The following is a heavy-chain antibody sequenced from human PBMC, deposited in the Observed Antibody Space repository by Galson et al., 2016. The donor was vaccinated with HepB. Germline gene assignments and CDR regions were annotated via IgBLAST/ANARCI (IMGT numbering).Heavy chain of an antibody. CDR2: IDPKDSYT. D-gene: IGHD6-25*01. Sequence: QSGAEVKKPGESLRISCDVSGYSFTTYWISWVRQVPGKGLEWMGRIDPKDSYTNYSPSFQGHVTIPVDKSISAAYLQWSSLKASDAAMYYCARMEAAAGISFMRHWGQGTLVTVSS. CDR1: GYSFTTYW. CDR3: ARMEAAAGISFMRH. V-gene: IGHV5-10-1*01. J-gene: IGHJ1*01.